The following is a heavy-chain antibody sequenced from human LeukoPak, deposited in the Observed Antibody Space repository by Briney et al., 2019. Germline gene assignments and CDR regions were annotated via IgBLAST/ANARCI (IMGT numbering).Heavy chain of an antibody. CDR2: INPNSGGT. D-gene: IGHD3-10*01. J-gene: IGHJ1*01. CDR3: ARVREDSSSSWSVFAEYFQH. V-gene: IGHV1-2*02. Sequence: ASVKVSCKASGYTFTGYYMHWVRQAPGQGLEWMGWINPNSGGTNYAQKFQGRVTMTRDTSISTAYMELSRLRSDDTAVYYCARVREDSSSSWSVFAEYFQHWGQGTLVTVSS. CDR1: GYTFTGYY.